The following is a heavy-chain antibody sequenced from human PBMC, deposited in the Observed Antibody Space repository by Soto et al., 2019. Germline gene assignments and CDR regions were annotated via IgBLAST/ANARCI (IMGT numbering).Heavy chain of an antibody. CDR1: GRSIISSIYY. V-gene: IGHV4-39*01. CDR2: IYYSGST. J-gene: IGHJ6*03. D-gene: IGHD3-3*01. CDR3: ARSRFWSGYYSQYYYMDV. Sequence: SETLSLTCTFPGRSIISSIYYWGWIRQPPGKGLEWIGSIYYSGSTYYNPSLKSRVTISVDTSKNQFSLKLSSVTAADTAVYYCARSRFWSGYYSQYYYMDVWGKGTTVT.